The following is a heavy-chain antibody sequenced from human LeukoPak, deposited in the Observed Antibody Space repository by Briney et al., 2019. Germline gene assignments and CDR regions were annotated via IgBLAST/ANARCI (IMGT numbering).Heavy chain of an antibody. CDR3: ARYNRNLLADY. CDR1: GFTFSSYG. Sequence: GSLRLSCAASGFTFSSYGMHWVRQAPGKGLEWVAVISYDGSNKYYADSVKGRFTISRDNSKNTLYLQMNSLRAADTAVYYCARYNRNLLADYWGQGTLVTVSS. V-gene: IGHV3-30*03. J-gene: IGHJ4*02. D-gene: IGHD1-14*01. CDR2: ISYDGSNK.